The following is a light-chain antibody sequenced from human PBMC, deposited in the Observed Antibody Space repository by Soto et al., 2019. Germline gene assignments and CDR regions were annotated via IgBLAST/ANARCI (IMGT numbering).Light chain of an antibody. Sequence: QSALTQPRSVSGSPGQSVTISCTGTSSDVGNYNYVYWYQQHPGKAPKLMIYDVSRRPSGVPDRFSGSKSGNTASLTISGLQAADEADYHCCSYAGTYTSVVFGGGTKVTVL. J-gene: IGLJ2*01. CDR2: DVS. V-gene: IGLV2-11*01. CDR1: SSDVGNYNY. CDR3: CSYAGTYTSVV.